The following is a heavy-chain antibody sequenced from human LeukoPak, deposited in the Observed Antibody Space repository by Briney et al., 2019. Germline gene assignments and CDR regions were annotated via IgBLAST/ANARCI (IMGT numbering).Heavy chain of an antibody. D-gene: IGHD3-10*01. CDR2: ISYDGSNK. CDR1: GFTFSSYA. Sequence: GGSLRLSCAASGFTFSSYAMHWARQAPGKGLEWVAVISYDGSNKYYADSVKGRFTISRDNSKNTLYLQMNSLRAEDTAVYYCARDTAPGYYYGSGSVDYWGQGTLVTVSS. J-gene: IGHJ4*02. CDR3: ARDTAPGYYYGSGSVDY. V-gene: IGHV3-30-3*01.